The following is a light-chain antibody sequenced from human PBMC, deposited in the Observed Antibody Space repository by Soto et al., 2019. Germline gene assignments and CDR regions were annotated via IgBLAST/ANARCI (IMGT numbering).Light chain of an antibody. V-gene: IGKV3-20*01. CDR3: QQYGSSLFVT. CDR1: QSVSSN. CDR2: GAS. Sequence: EIVLTQSPGTMSFFPGERATLSCRASQSVSSNLAWYQQKPGQAPMLLIYGASSRATGIPDRFSGSGSGTDFTLTISRLEPEDLAVYYCQQYGSSLFVTFGQGTKVDI. J-gene: IGKJ1*01.